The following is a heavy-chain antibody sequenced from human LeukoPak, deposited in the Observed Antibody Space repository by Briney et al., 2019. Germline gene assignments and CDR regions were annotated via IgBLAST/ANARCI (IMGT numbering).Heavy chain of an antibody. Sequence: SETLSLTCTVSGGSISSSTYYWGWIRQPPGKGLEWIGFIYYSGSTYYNPSLKSRVTISVDTSKNQFSLRLSYVTAADTAVYYCARVRSGHYDSSGYYQRGGFFDYWGQGTLVTVSS. D-gene: IGHD3-22*01. V-gene: IGHV4-31*03. CDR1: GGSISSSTYY. CDR3: ARVRSGHYDSSGYYQRGGFFDY. J-gene: IGHJ4*02. CDR2: IYYSGST.